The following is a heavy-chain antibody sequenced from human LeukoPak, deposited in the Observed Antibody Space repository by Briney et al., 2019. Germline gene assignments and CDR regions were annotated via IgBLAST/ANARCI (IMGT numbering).Heavy chain of an antibody. J-gene: IGHJ4*02. CDR2: INHRGST. V-gene: IGHV4-34*01. D-gene: IGHD3-16*01. Sequence: PSETLSLTCAVYGGSFSVYYGSWIRQPPGKGLEWIGEINHRGSTNYNPSLKSRVTISVDTSKNQFSLKLSSVTAADTAVYYCARGAKMYYDYVWGSSQPRLDYWGQGTLVTVSS. CDR3: ARGAKMYYDYVWGSSQPRLDY. CDR1: GGSFSVYY.